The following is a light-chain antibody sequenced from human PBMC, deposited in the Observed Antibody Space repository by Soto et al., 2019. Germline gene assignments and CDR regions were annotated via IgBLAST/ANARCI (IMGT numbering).Light chain of an antibody. CDR1: SSDVGGYDF. Sequence: QSALTQPRSVSGSPGQSVTISCTGSSSDVGGYDFVSWYQQHPGKAPKLMLYDVSNRPSGVSNRFSGSKSGNTASLTISGLQAEDEADYYCSSYTSSSTQVFGTGTKLTVL. V-gene: IGLV2-14*03. CDR2: DVS. J-gene: IGLJ1*01. CDR3: SSYTSSSTQV.